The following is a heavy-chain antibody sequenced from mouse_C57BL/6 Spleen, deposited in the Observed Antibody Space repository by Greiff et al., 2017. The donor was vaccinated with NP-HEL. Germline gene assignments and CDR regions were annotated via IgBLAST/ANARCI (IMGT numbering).Heavy chain of an antibody. J-gene: IGHJ1*03. CDR3: ARTPHYYGSSYGYFDV. CDR1: GYAFTNYL. CDR2: INPGSGGT. Sequence: VQLQQSGAELVRPGTSVKVSCKASGYAFTNYLIEWVKQRPGQGLEWIGVINPGSGGTNYNEKFKGKATLTADKSSSTAYMQLSSLTSEDSAVYFCARTPHYYGSSYGYFDVWGTGTTVTVSS. D-gene: IGHD1-1*01. V-gene: IGHV1-54*01.